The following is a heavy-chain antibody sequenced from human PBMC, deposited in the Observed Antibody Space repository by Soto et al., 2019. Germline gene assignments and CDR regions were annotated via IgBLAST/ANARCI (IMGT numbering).Heavy chain of an antibody. J-gene: IGHJ4*02. V-gene: IGHV4-4*02. D-gene: IGHD5-18*01. CDR2: IYHSGST. CDR3: ARATGMAPFDY. CDR1: GGSISSSNW. Sequence: QVQLQESGPGLVKPSGTLSLTCAVSGGSISSSNWWSWVRQPPGKGLEWIGEIYHSGSTNYNPSLKSRVTISVDTSKNQFSLKLRSVTAADTAVYYCARATGMAPFDYWGQGTLVTVSS.